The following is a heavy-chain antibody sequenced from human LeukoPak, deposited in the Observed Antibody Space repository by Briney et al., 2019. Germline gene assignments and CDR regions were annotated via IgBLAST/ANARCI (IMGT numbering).Heavy chain of an antibody. V-gene: IGHV4-4*07. CDR2: IYTSGST. J-gene: IGHJ6*02. CDR3: AREALVVAAHRGYYYGMDV. Sequence: PSETLSLTCTVSGGSISRYYWGWIRQPAGKGLEWIGRIYTSGSTTYNPSLKSRVTMSVDTSKNQFSLKLSSVTAADTAVYYCAREALVVAAHRGYYYGMDVWGQGTTVTVSS. CDR1: GGSISRYY. D-gene: IGHD2-15*01.